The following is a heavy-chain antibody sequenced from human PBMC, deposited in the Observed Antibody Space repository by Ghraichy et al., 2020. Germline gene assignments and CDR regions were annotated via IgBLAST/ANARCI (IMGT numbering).Heavy chain of an antibody. V-gene: IGHV3-23*01. CDR1: GFTFSSYA. D-gene: IGHD3-3*01. J-gene: IGHJ4*02. CDR3: AKGSLEWGFDY. CDR2: ISGSGGST. Sequence: GESLNISCAASGFTFSSYAMSWVRQAPGKGLEWVSGISGSGGSTYYADSVKGRFTISRDNSNNTMFMQMKSLRAEDTAVYYCAKGSLEWGFDYWGQGTRVTVSS.